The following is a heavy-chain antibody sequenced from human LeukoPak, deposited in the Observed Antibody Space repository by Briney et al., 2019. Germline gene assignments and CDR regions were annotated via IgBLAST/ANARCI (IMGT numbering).Heavy chain of an antibody. CDR1: EFTFSSYE. Sequence: GGSLRLSCAASEFTFSSYEMNWVRQAPGKGREWVSYISRSGSTIYYADSVKGRFTISRDNAKNSLYLQMNSLRAEDTAVYYCAELGITMIGGVWGKGTTVTISS. J-gene: IGHJ6*04. V-gene: IGHV3-48*03. CDR3: AELGITMIGGV. CDR2: ISRSGSTI. D-gene: IGHD3-10*02.